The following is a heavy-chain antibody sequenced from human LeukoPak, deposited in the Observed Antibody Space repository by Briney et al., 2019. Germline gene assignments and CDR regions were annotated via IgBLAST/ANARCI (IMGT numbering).Heavy chain of an antibody. CDR1: GFTFSIYG. J-gene: IGHJ4*02. CDR3: ARDQTVAGCFDY. Sequence: GGSLRLSCAASGFTFSIYGMHWVRQAPGKGLEWVAVIWYDGSNKYYADSVKGRFTISRDNSKNTLYLQMNSLRAEDTAVYYCARDQTVAGCFDYWGQGTLVTVSS. CDR2: IWYDGSNK. D-gene: IGHD6-19*01. V-gene: IGHV3-33*01.